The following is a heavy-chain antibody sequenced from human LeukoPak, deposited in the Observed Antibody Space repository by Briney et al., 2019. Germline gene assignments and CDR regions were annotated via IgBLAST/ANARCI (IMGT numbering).Heavy chain of an antibody. V-gene: IGHV4-59*01. D-gene: IGHD6-13*01. CDR3: ARDSSSWNGWFDP. Sequence: SETLSLTCRASGCTISSYFWSWIRQPPGKGLEWIGYIYYSGSTKYKPSLKSRVTISVGTSKNQFSLKLSSVTAADTAVYYCARDSSSWNGWFDPWGQGTLVTVSS. J-gene: IGHJ5*02. CDR1: GCTISSYF. CDR2: IYYSGST.